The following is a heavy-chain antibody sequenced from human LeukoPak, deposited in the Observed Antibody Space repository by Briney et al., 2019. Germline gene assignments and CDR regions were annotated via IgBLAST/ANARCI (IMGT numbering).Heavy chain of an antibody. V-gene: IGHV1-18*01. Sequence: ASVKVSCKASVYTFTSYGISWVRQAPGQGLEWMVWIGTNNGKTNYAQNFQGRVTMTTDPSTSTAYMELRSLRSDDTAVYYCARVGSTGFTTMIRGVPAPADYWGQGTLVTVSS. CDR3: ARVGSTGFTTMIRGVPAPADY. CDR2: IGTNNGKT. CDR1: VYTFTSYG. D-gene: IGHD3-10*01. J-gene: IGHJ4*02.